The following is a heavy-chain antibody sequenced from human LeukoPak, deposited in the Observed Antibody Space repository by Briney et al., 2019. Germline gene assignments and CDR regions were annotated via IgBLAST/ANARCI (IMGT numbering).Heavy chain of an antibody. CDR2: INPNGGGT. CDR3: ATLVVTAMYYFDY. Sequence: ASVKVSCKASGYTFTGYYMHWVRQAPGQGLEWMGWINPNGGGTNYAQKFQGRVTMTRDTSTSTAYMELSRLRSDDTAVYYCATLVVTAMYYFDYWGQGTLVTVSS. J-gene: IGHJ4*02. V-gene: IGHV1-2*02. D-gene: IGHD2-21*02. CDR1: GYTFTGYY.